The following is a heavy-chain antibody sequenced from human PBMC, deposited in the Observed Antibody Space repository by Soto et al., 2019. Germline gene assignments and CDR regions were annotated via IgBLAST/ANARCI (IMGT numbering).Heavy chain of an antibody. CDR1: GGSISSYY. D-gene: IGHD3-10*01. CDR3: ARDLGWPARLAMVRGVTTGWFDP. Sequence: SETLSLTCTVSGGSISSYYWSWIRQPPGKGLEWIGYIYYSGSTNYNPSLKSRVTISVDTSKNQFSLKLSSVTAADTAVYYCARDLGWPARLAMVRGVTTGWFDPWGQGTLVTVSS. CDR2: IYYSGST. J-gene: IGHJ5*02. V-gene: IGHV4-59*01.